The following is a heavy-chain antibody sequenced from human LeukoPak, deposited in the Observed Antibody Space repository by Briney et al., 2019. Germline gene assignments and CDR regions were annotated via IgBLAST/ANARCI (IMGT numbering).Heavy chain of an antibody. CDR3: ARGHGVAGIDY. D-gene: IGHD6-19*01. V-gene: IGHV3-48*04. CDR2: ISSSSSTI. J-gene: IGHJ4*02. CDR1: GFTFSSYS. Sequence: PGGSLRLSCAASGFTFSSYSMNWVRQAPGKGLEWVSYISSSSSTIYYADSVKGRFTISRDNAKNSLSLQMNSLRAEDTAVYYCARGHGVAGIDYWGQGTLVTVSS.